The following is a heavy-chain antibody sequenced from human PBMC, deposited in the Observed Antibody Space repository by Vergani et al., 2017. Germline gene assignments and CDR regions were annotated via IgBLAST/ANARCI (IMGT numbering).Heavy chain of an antibody. Sequence: QVQLVQSGAEVKKPGSSVKVSCKASGGTFSSYAISWVRQAPGQGLEWMGGIIPIFGTANYAQKFQGRVTITADESTSTAYMELSSLRSEDTAVYYCASPRSGYDGEAVAGHVYYYYGMDVWGQGTTVTVSS. J-gene: IGHJ6*02. V-gene: IGHV1-69*12. D-gene: IGHD5-12*01. CDR1: GGTFSSYA. CDR2: IIPIFGTA. CDR3: ASPRSGYDGEAVAGHVYYYYGMDV.